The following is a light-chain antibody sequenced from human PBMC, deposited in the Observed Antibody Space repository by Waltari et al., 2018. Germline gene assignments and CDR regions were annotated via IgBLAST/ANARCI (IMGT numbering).Light chain of an antibody. CDR3: SSYTSSSALV. CDR1: SSDVGGYNY. CDR2: DVS. J-gene: IGLJ2*01. Sequence: QSALTQPASVSGSPGQSITISCTGTSSDVGGYNYVSWYQQHPGNAPKVMIYDVSKRPSGVSSRFSGSKSGNTASLTISGLQTEDEADYYCSSYTSSSALVFGGGTKLTVL. V-gene: IGLV2-14*01.